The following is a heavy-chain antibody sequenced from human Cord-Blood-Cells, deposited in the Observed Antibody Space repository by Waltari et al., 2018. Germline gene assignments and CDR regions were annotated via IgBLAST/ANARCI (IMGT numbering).Heavy chain of an antibody. V-gene: IGHV2-5*02. Sequence: QITLKESGPTLVKPTQTLTLTCTFSGFSLSTSGVGVGWIRQPPGKALEWLALIYCDDDKRYSPSLKSRLTITKDTSKNQVVLTMTNMDPVDTATYYCAHRRYSYYDILTGYYLNPYFDYWGQGTLVTVSS. J-gene: IGHJ4*02. CDR2: IYCDDDK. D-gene: IGHD3-9*01. CDR3: AHRRYSYYDILTGYYLNPYFDY. CDR1: GFSLSTSGVG.